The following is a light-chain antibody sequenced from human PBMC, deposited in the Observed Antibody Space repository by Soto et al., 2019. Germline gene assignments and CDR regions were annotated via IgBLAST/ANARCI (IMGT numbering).Light chain of an antibody. CDR2: DVS. Sequence: QSVLTQPASVPGSPGQSITISCTGTSSDVGGYNYVSWYQQHPGKAPKLMIYDVSNRPSGVSNRFSGSKSGNTASLTISGLQAEDEADYYCSSYTSSILYVFGTGTRHRP. V-gene: IGLV2-14*01. J-gene: IGLJ1*01. CDR3: SSYTSSILYV. CDR1: SSDVGGYNY.